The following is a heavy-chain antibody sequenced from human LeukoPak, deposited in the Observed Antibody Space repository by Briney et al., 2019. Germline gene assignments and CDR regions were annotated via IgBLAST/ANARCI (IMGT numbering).Heavy chain of an antibody. CDR3: ARVASGYDVFHI. J-gene: IGHJ3*02. CDR2: IYYSGST. Sequence: KPSETLSLTCTVSGGSFSSGSYYWSWIRQPPGKGLEWIGYIYYSGSTNYNPSLKSRVTISVDTSKNQFSLKLSSVTAADTAVFYCARVASGYDVFHICGQRTMVTVSS. V-gene: IGHV4-61*01. CDR1: GGSFSSGSYY. D-gene: IGHD3-3*01.